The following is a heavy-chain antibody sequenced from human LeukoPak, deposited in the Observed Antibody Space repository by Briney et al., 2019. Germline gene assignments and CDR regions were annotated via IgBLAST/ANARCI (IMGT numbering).Heavy chain of an antibody. D-gene: IGHD4-17*01. CDR2: IKVDESEK. J-gene: IGHJ4*02. V-gene: IGHV3-7*05. CDR1: GFTFSAYG. Sequence: GGSLRLSCAASGFTFSAYGMHWVRQAPGKGLEWVANIKVDESEKYYVDSVRGRFTISRDNAKNSLYLQMNSLRAEDTAVYYCARHGDYHYNSWGQGTLVTVSS. CDR3: ARHGDYHYNS.